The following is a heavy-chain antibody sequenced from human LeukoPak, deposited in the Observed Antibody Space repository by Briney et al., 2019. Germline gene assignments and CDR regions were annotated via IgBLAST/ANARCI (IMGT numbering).Heavy chain of an antibody. Sequence: ASVKVSCKASGYTFTSYGISWVRQAPGQGLEWMGWISAYNGNTNYAQKLQGRVTMTTDTSTSTVYMELSSLRSEDTAVYYCAREGTVTTDYGMDVWGQGTTVTVSS. J-gene: IGHJ6*02. D-gene: IGHD4-4*01. CDR1: GYTFTSYG. CDR2: ISAYNGNT. CDR3: AREGTVTTDYGMDV. V-gene: IGHV1-18*01.